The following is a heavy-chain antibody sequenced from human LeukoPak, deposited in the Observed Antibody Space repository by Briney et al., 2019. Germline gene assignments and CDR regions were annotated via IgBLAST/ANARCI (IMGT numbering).Heavy chain of an antibody. CDR2: IKQDGSEK. V-gene: IGHV3-7*01. D-gene: IGHD3-22*01. CDR1: GFTFSSYW. Sequence: HGGSLRLSCAASGFTFSSYWMSWVRQAPGKGLEWAANIKQDGSEKYYVDSVKGRFTISRDNAKNSLYLQMNSLRAEDTAVYYCARADYYDTPQRAFDIWGQGTMVTVSS. J-gene: IGHJ3*02. CDR3: ARADYYDTPQRAFDI.